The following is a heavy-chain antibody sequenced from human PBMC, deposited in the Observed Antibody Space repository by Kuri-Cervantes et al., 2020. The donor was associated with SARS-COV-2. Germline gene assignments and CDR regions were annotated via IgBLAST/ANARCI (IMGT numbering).Heavy chain of an antibody. J-gene: IGHJ6*02. D-gene: IGHD3-10*01. Sequence: ESLKISCTVSGGSISSSSYYWGWIRQPPGKGLEWIGSIYYSGSTYYNPSLKSRVTISVDTSKNQFSLKLSSVTAADTAVYYCARQGTGYYGSGSYYYYYYGMDVWGQGTTVTDSS. V-gene: IGHV4-39*01. CDR2: IYYSGST. CDR1: GGSISSSSYY. CDR3: ARQGTGYYGSGSYYYYYYGMDV.